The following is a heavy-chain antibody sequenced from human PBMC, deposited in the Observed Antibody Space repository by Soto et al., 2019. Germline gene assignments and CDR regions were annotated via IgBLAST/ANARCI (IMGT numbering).Heavy chain of an antibody. CDR3: ARELWFGELFPNYYYYMDV. D-gene: IGHD3-10*01. J-gene: IGHJ6*03. CDR2: ISAYNGNT. Sequence: ASVKVSCKASGYTFTSYGISWVRQAPGQGLEWMGWISAYNGNTNYAQKLQGRVTMTTVTSTSTAYMELRSLRSDDTAVYYCARELWFGELFPNYYYYMDVWGKGTTVTVSS. CDR1: GYTFTSYG. V-gene: IGHV1-18*01.